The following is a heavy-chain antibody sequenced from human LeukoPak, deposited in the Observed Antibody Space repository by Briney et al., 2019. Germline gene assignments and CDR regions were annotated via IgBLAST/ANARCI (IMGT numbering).Heavy chain of an antibody. CDR2: FDPEDGKT. Sequence: ASVKVSCKVSGYTLTELSMFWVRHAPGKRLEWMGSFDPEDGKTVYAQKFQGRVTMTEDTSTDTAYMELSSLRSEDTAVYYCATGYLVTAGLMDVWGQGTTVTVSS. V-gene: IGHV1-24*01. D-gene: IGHD6-13*01. CDR1: GYTLTELS. J-gene: IGHJ6*02. CDR3: ATGYLVTAGLMDV.